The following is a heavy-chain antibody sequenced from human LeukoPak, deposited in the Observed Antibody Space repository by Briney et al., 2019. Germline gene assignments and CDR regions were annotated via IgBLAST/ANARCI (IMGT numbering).Heavy chain of an antibody. CDR2: ISSSGETI. D-gene: IGHD2-15*01. V-gene: IGHV3-48*03. Sequence: GGSLRLSCAASGFTFSRYEIRWVRQAPGRGLEWLFYISSSGETIYFADSMKGRFTISRDNANNSLSLQMNSLRVEDTAIYYCARASGRDGFNTPFEYWGQGTLVTVSS. J-gene: IGHJ4*02. CDR3: ARASGRDGFNTPFEY. CDR1: GFTFSRYE.